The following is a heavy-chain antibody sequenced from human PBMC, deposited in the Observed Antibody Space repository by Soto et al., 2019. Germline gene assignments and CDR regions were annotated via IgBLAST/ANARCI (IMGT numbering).Heavy chain of an antibody. CDR3: ARDRGVAPPVAGNTHYYYYMDV. D-gene: IGHD6-19*01. J-gene: IGHJ6*03. V-gene: IGHV1-18*01. CDR2: ISAFNGNT. CDR1: GYSFTNYG. Sequence: QDQLVQSGAEVKKPGASVTVSCKASGYSFTNYGVTWVRQAPGQGLEWMGWISAFNGNTHYAQNLQGRVTMTTDASTSTAYMELRRLRSDDTAVYYCARDRGVAPPVAGNTHYYYYMDVWGKGTTVTVSS.